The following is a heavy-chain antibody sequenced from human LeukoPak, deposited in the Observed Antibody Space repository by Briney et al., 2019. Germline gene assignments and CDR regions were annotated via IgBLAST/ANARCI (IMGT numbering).Heavy chain of an antibody. CDR2: INHSGST. CDR1: GGSFSGYY. Sequence: PSQTLSLTCAVYGGSFSGYYWSWIRQPPGKGLEWIGEINHSGSTNYNPSLKSRVTISVDTSKNQFSLKLSSVTAADTAVYYCEVDSYWGQGTLVTVSS. CDR3: EVDSY. J-gene: IGHJ4*02. V-gene: IGHV4-34*01. D-gene: IGHD3/OR15-3a*01.